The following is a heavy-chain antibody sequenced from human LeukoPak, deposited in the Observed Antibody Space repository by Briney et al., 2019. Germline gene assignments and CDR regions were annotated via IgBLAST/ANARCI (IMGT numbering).Heavy chain of an antibody. Sequence: GGSLRLSCAASGFTFSSYGMHWVRQAPGKGLEWVANIKQDGSEKYYVDSVKGRFTISRDNAKNSLYLQMNSLRAEDTAVYYCASENFDYWGQGTLVTVSS. CDR2: IKQDGSEK. J-gene: IGHJ4*02. CDR3: ASENFDY. CDR1: GFTFSSYG. V-gene: IGHV3-7*01.